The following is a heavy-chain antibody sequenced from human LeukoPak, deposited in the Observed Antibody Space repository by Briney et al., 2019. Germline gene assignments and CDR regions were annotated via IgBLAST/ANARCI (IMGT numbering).Heavy chain of an antibody. V-gene: IGHV1-2*02. CDR1: GYTFTGYY. CDR2: INPNSGGT. D-gene: IGHD3-22*01. Sequence: ASVKVSCKASGYTFTGYYMHWVRQAPGQGLEWMGWINPNSGGTNYAQKFQGRVTMTRDTSISTAYMELSRLRSDDTAVYYCARGMYYYDSSGYQNYWGQGTLVTVSS. J-gene: IGHJ4*02. CDR3: ARGMYYYDSSGYQNY.